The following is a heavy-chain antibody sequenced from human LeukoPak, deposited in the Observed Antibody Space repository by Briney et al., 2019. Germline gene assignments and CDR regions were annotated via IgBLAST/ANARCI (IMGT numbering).Heavy chain of an antibody. CDR1: GFTFSSYA. Sequence: GGSLRLSCAASGFTFSSYAMSWVRQAPGKGLEWVSAISGSGGSTYYADSVKGRFTISRDNSKNTLYLQMNSLRAEDTAVYYCARSEAVAGRSGWFDPWGQGTLVTVSS. D-gene: IGHD6-19*01. CDR2: ISGSGGST. V-gene: IGHV3-23*01. CDR3: ARSEAVAGRSGWFDP. J-gene: IGHJ5*02.